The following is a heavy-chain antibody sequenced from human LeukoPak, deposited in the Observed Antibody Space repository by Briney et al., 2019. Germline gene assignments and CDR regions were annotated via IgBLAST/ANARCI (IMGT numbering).Heavy chain of an antibody. J-gene: IGHJ6*03. V-gene: IGHV4-59*12. CDR2: IYYSGST. CDR3: ARTPYDYVWGSYLDV. CDR1: GGSISSYY. D-gene: IGHD3-16*01. Sequence: SETLSLTCTVSGGSISSYYWSWIRQPPGKGLEWIGYIYYSGSTNYNPSLKSRVTISVDTSKNQFSLKLSSVTAADTAVYYCARTPYDYVWGSYLDVWGKGTTVTVSS.